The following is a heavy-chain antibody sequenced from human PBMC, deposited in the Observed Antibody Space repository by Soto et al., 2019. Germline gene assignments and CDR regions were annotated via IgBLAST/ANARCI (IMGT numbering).Heavy chain of an antibody. D-gene: IGHD2-15*01. Sequence: GGSLRLSCAASGFTFTPYGKHWVRQAPGKGLEWVAVISYDGSNKYYADSVKGRFTISIDNSKNTLHLQMNSLRAEDTALYYCAKGARVVAASPTDYWGQGTLVTVYS. CDR1: GFTFTPYG. V-gene: IGHV3-30*18. CDR2: ISYDGSNK. CDR3: AKGARVVAASPTDY. J-gene: IGHJ4*02.